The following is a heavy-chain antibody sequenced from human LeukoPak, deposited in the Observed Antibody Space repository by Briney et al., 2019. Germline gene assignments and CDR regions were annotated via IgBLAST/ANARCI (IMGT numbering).Heavy chain of an antibody. Sequence: GGSLRLSCAASGFTFSSYAMSWVRQAPGKGLEWVSAISGSGGSTYYADSVKGRFTISRDNSKNTLYLQMNSLRAEDTAVYYYAKYRAAAGTFDYWGQGTLVTVSS. CDR3: AKYRAAAGTFDY. V-gene: IGHV3-23*01. CDR1: GFTFSSYA. J-gene: IGHJ4*02. CDR2: ISGSGGST. D-gene: IGHD6-13*01.